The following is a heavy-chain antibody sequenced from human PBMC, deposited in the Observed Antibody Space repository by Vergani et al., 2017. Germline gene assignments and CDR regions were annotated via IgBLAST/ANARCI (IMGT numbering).Heavy chain of an antibody. D-gene: IGHD2-15*01. CDR2: ITGSGGST. CDR1: GFTFSSYS. Sequence: EVQLVESGGGLVKPGGSLRLSCAASGFTFSSYSMNWVRQAPGKGLEWVSSITGSGGSTYYADSVKGRFTISRYNSKNTLFLQMNSLRAEDTAVYYCAKVWCVGEESGVSCYSLPVPYYYYGLDVWGQGTTVIVSS. V-gene: IGHV3-23*04. J-gene: IGHJ6*02. CDR3: AKVWCVGEESGVSCYSLPVPYYYYGLDV.